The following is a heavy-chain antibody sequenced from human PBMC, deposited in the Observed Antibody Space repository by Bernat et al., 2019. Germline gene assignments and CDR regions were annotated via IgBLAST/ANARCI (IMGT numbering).Heavy chain of an antibody. V-gene: IGHV4-39*01. CDR3: ARQPIWRAVAGYYFDY. J-gene: IGHJ4*02. D-gene: IGHD6-19*01. CDR2: IYYSGST. Sequence: LQLQESGPGLVKPSETLSLTCTVSGGSISSSSYYWGWIRQPPGKGLEWIGSIYYSGSTYYNPSLKSRVTISVDTSKNQFSLKLSSVTAADTAVYYCARQPIWRAVAGYYFDYWGQGTLVTVSS. CDR1: GGSISSSSYY.